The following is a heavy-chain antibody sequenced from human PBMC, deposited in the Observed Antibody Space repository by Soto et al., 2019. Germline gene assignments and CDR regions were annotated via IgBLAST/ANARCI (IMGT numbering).Heavy chain of an antibody. CDR2: ISYDGSNK. J-gene: IGHJ5*02. Sequence: GGSLRLSCAASGFTFRSYGMHWVRQAPGKGLEWVTVISYDGSNKYYADSVKGRFTISRDNSENTVYLQMNSLRAEDTAVYYCAKAYVYNWKGGFDPWGQGTLVTVSS. D-gene: IGHD1-1*01. CDR3: AKAYVYNWKGGFDP. CDR1: GFTFRSYG. V-gene: IGHV3-30*18.